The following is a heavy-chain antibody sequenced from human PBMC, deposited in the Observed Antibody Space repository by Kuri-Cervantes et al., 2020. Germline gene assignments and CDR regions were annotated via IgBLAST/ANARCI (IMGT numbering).Heavy chain of an antibody. CDR3: ARVLGYCSGGSCYSRRSQKYYFDY. D-gene: IGHD2-15*01. J-gene: IGHJ4*02. V-gene: IGHV4-34*01. Sequence: SETLSLTCTVSGGSISSYYWSWIRQPPGKGLEWIGEINHSGSTNYNPSLKSRVTISVDTSKNQFSLKLSSVTAADTAVYYCARVLGYCSGGSCYSRRSQKYYFDYWGQGTLVTVSS. CDR1: GGSISSYY. CDR2: INHSGST.